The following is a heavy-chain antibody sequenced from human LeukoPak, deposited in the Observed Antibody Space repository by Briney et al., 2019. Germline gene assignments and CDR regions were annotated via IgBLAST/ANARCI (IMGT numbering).Heavy chain of an antibody. J-gene: IGHJ4*02. V-gene: IGHV3-30*03. CDR2: MSDDGNDK. Sequence: PGGSLRLSCAAAGFTFSSYGMHWVRQAPGKGLKWVALMSDDGNDKYYADSVKGRFTISRDNSNNTLSLQMDSLRAEDTAVYYCATSDGYNRGGSYWGQGTLVTVSS. CDR1: GFTFSSYG. CDR3: ATSDGYNRGGSY. D-gene: IGHD5-24*01.